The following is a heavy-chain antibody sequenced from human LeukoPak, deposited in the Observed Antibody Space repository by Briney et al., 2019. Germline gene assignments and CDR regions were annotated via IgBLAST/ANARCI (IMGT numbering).Heavy chain of an antibody. D-gene: IGHD5-18*01. J-gene: IGHJ4*02. CDR1: GYTFTGYY. V-gene: IGHV1-2*02. Sequence: ASVKVSCKASGYTFTGYYMHWVRPAPGQGLEWMGWINPNSGGANYAQKFQGRVTMTRDTSISTAYMELSRLRSDDTAVYYCAIEWSTAMVTFDYWGQGTLVTVSS. CDR2: INPNSGGA. CDR3: AIEWSTAMVTFDY.